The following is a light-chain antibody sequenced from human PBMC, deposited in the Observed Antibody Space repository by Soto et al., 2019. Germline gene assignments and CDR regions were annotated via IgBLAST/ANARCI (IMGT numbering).Light chain of an antibody. CDR2: GAS. V-gene: IGKV3-20*01. Sequence: EIVLTQSPGTLSLSPGERATLSCRASQSFSSNYLAWYQQKPGQAPRLLIFGASSRATGIPDRFSGSGSGTEFTLTISSLQPDDFATYYCQQYNSYPLTFGGGTKVDIK. CDR3: QQYNSYPLT. CDR1: QSFSSNY. J-gene: IGKJ4*01.